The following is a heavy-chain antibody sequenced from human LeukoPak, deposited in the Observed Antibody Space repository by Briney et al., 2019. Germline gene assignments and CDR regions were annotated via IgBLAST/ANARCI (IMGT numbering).Heavy chain of an antibody. V-gene: IGHV3-74*01. CDR2: INNDGSST. J-gene: IGHJ4*02. D-gene: IGHD5-12*01. CDR3: ARGGLASFDY. CDR1: GFTFSSYG. Sequence: PGGSLRLSCAASGFTFSSYGMHWVRQAPGKGLVWVSRINNDGSSTTYADSVKGRFTVSRDNAKNTLYLQMNSLRAEDTAVYYCARGGLASFDYWGQGTLVTVSS.